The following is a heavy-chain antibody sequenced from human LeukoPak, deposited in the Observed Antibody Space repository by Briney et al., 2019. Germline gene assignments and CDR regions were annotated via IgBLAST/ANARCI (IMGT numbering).Heavy chain of an antibody. J-gene: IGHJ4*02. D-gene: IGHD3-3*01. CDR1: GFTFSSYA. CDR2: ISSNGGST. Sequence: GGSLRLSCAASGFTFSSYAMPWVRQAPGKGLEYVSAISSNGGSTYYANSVKGRFTISRDNSKNTLYLQMGSLRAEDMAVYYCARAPPRFPNPPYFDYWGQGTLVTVSS. CDR3: ARAPPRFPNPPYFDY. V-gene: IGHV3-64*01.